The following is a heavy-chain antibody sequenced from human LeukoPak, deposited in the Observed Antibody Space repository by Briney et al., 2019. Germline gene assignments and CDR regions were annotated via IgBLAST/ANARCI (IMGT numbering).Heavy chain of an antibody. Sequence: GGSLRLSCATSGFTFSRYAMHWVRQAPGKGLEWVSIIYSGGSTYYADSVKGRFTISRDNSKNRLYLQMNSLRAEDTAVYYCASNLGYSSTSWGQGTLVTVSS. CDR2: IYSGGST. V-gene: IGHV3-53*01. J-gene: IGHJ5*02. CDR1: GFTFSRYA. CDR3: ASNLGYSSTS. D-gene: IGHD6-13*01.